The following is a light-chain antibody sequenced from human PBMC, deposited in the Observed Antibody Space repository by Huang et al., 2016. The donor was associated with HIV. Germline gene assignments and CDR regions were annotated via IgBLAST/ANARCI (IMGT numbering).Light chain of an antibody. Sequence: EIVLSQSPGTLSLSPGQRATLSCRASQSVSSTYLAWYQQKLGQAPRLLVDGASSRAPGIPDRFRGSGSGTDFTLTISRLEPEDFAVYYCQQYGTSPYTLGQGTKLEIK. CDR2: GAS. J-gene: IGKJ2*01. V-gene: IGKV3-20*01. CDR1: QSVSSTY. CDR3: QQYGTSPYT.